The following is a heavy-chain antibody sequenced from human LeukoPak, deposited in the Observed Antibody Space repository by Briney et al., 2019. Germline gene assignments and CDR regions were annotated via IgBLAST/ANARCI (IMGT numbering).Heavy chain of an antibody. V-gene: IGHV1-18*01. J-gene: IGHJ6*02. D-gene: IGHD3-10*01. CDR2: ISAYNGNT. Sequence: ASVRVSCKASGYTFTIYGTSWVRQAPGQGLEWMGWISAYNGNTNYAQKLQGRVTMTTDTSTSTAYMELRSLRSDDTAVYYCAREWFGAPMDVWGQGTTVTVSS. CDR1: GYTFTIYG. CDR3: AREWFGAPMDV.